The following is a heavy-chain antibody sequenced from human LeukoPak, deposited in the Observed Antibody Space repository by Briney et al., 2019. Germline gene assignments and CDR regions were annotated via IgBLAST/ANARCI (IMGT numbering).Heavy chain of an antibody. CDR1: GYTFTGYY. Sequence: ASVKVSCKASGYTFTGYYMHWVRQAPGQGLEWMGWINPNSGGTNYAQKFQGRVTMTRDTSISTAYVELSRLRSDDTAVYYCARDITIFGVVGGHYYYYMDVWGKGTTVTVSS. J-gene: IGHJ6*03. CDR3: ARDITIFGVVGGHYYYYMDV. V-gene: IGHV1-2*02. CDR2: INPNSGGT. D-gene: IGHD3-3*01.